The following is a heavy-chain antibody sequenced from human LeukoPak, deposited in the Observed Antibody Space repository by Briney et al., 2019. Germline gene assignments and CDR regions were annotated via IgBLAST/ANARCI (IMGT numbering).Heavy chain of an antibody. V-gene: IGHV3-33*01. CDR3: ARDRHFANGVCHNSAGMDV. D-gene: IGHD2-8*01. J-gene: IGHJ6*02. CDR2: IWFDGKNE. Sequence: AGGSLTLSCAASGFTFSSFGMHWVRQAPGKGLEWVADIWFDGKNEHFADSVKGRFTISRDNSKNTMYLQINSLRAEDTAVYYCARDRHFANGVCHNSAGMDVWGQGTTVTVSS. CDR1: GFTFSSFG.